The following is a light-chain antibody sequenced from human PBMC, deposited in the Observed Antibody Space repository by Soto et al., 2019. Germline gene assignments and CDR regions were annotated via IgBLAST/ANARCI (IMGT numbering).Light chain of an antibody. J-gene: IGLJ7*01. Sequence: QSALTQPASVSGSPGQSITISCTGTSSDVGGYNYVSWYQQHPGKAPKLMIYDVSNRPSGVSNRFSGSKSGNTASLTISGRQAEDEADYYCSSYTSSSTLEFGGGTQLTVL. CDR2: DVS. V-gene: IGLV2-14*01. CDR1: SSDVGGYNY. CDR3: SSYTSSSTLE.